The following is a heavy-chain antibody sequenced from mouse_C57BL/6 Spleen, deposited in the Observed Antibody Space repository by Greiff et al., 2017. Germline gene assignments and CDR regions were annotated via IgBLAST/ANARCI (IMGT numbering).Heavy chain of an antibody. CDR3: ARYDGSSPGWFAY. CDR2: IYPSDSET. J-gene: IGHJ3*01. Sequence: QVQLKQPGAELVRPGSSVKLSCKASGYTFTSYWMDWVKQRPGQGLEWIGNIYPSDSETHYNQKFKDKATLTVDKSSSTAYMQLSSLTSEDSAVYYCARYDGSSPGWFAYWGQGTLVTVSA. CDR1: GYTFTSYW. D-gene: IGHD1-1*01. V-gene: IGHV1-61*01.